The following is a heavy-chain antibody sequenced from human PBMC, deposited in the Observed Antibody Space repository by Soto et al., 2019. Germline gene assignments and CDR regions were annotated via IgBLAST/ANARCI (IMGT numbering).Heavy chain of an antibody. D-gene: IGHD1-26*01. Sequence: SETLSLTCTVSGGSISSSNFYWGWIRQPPGKGLEWIGSIHYTGNNHYNPSLKSRLTISVDTSKNQFSLKLSSVTAADTAVYYCARTTINDYWGQGTLVTVSS. CDR2: IHYTGNN. CDR3: ARTTINDY. J-gene: IGHJ4*02. V-gene: IGHV4-39*01. CDR1: GGSISSSNFY.